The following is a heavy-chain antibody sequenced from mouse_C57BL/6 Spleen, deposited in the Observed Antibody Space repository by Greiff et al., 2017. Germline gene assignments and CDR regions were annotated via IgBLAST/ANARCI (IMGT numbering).Heavy chain of an antibody. D-gene: IGHD2-2*01. V-gene: IGHV1-4*01. CDR1: GYTFTSYT. CDR3: ARSGYDHYYAMDY. Sequence: VQLQQSGAELARPGASVKMSCKASGYTFTSYTMHWVKQRPGPGLEWIGYINPSSGYTKYNQKFKDKATLTADKSSSTAYMQLSSLTSEDSAVYYCARSGYDHYYAMDYWGQGTSVTVSS. CDR2: INPSSGYT. J-gene: IGHJ4*01.